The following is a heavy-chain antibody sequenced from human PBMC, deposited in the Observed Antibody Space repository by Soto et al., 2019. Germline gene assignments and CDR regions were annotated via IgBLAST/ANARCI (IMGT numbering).Heavy chain of an antibody. V-gene: IGHV4-31*03. J-gene: IGHJ4*02. D-gene: IGHD1-1*01. CDR2: IYYSGRT. CDR1: GGSINSAGYY. Sequence: PSETLSLTCNVSGGSINSAGYYWSWIRQHPGKGLEWIGYIYYSGRTYYNPPLKSRVTISIDTSKTQFSLKLSSVTAADTAVYYSARVQTLSGIINVFDDWGQGTLVTVGS. CDR3: ARVQTLSGIINVFDD.